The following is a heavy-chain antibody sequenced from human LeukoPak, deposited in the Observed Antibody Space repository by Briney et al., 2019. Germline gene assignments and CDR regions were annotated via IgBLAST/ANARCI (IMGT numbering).Heavy chain of an antibody. CDR2: IYNSVTT. V-gene: IGHV4-59*08. J-gene: IGHJ4*02. CDR1: GGSIRGYY. CDR3: ARHGPADSRSYPLDY. D-gene: IGHD3-10*01. Sequence: SETLSLTCTVSGGSIRGYYWSWIRQPPGKRLEWIAYIYNSVTTNYNPSLKTRLTISVDTSENQNSLKLSSVTAADTAVYYCARHGPADSRSYPLDYWGQGTLVTASS.